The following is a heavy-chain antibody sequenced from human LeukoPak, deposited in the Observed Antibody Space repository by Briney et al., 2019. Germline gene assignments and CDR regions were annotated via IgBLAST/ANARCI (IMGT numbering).Heavy chain of an antibody. J-gene: IGHJ4*02. CDR1: GFTFSSYA. V-gene: IGHV3-23*01. CDR3: ARERNNWNYEGFDY. D-gene: IGHD1-7*01. CDR2: ISGSGGST. Sequence: GGSLRLSCAASGFTFSSYAMSWIRQAPGKGLEWVSAISGSGGSTYYADSVKGRFTISRDNSKNTLYLQMNSLRAEDTAVYYCARERNNWNYEGFDYWGQGTLVTVSS.